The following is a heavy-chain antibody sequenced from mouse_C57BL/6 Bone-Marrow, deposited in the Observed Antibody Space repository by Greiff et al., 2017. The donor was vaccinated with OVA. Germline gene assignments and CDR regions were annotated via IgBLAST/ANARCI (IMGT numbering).Heavy chain of an antibody. D-gene: IGHD2-5*01. CDR1: GFTFNTYA. CDR3: VRDENYSNYEGFAY. Sequence: EVQGVESGGGLVQPKGSLKLSCAASGFTFNTYAMHWVRQAPGKGLEWVARIRSKSSNYATYYADSVKDRFTISRDDSQSMLYLQMNNLKTEDTAMYYCVRDENYSNYEGFAYWGQGTLVTVSA. CDR2: IRSKSSNYAT. J-gene: IGHJ3*01. V-gene: IGHV10-3*01.